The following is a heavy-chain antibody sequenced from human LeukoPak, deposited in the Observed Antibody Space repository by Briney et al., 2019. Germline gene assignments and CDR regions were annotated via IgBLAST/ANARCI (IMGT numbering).Heavy chain of an antibody. V-gene: IGHV4-4*07. CDR3: ARDQGSYYGVDV. CDR2: MYTSGTT. Sequence: SETLSLTCTVSGGSISTYYWSWIRQPAGKGLGWIGRMYTSGTTKYNPSLKSRVTMSVDTSNNQFSLKVSSVTAADTAVYYCARDQGSYYGVDVWGQGTTVTVSS. CDR1: GGSISTYY. J-gene: IGHJ6*02.